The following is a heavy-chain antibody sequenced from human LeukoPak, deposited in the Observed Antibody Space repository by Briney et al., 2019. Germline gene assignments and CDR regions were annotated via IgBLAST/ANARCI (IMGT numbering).Heavy chain of an antibody. V-gene: IGHV3-7*01. CDR3: ARDGPLEATVTTLDY. J-gene: IGHJ4*02. CDR1: GFTFISYW. Sequence: PGGSLRLSCAASGFTFISYWMSWVRQAPGKGLEWVANIKEDGSEKYYVDSVKGRFTISRDNAKNSLYLQMNSLRAEDTAVYYCARDGPLEATVTTLDYWGQGTLVTVSS. CDR2: IKEDGSEK. D-gene: IGHD4-17*01.